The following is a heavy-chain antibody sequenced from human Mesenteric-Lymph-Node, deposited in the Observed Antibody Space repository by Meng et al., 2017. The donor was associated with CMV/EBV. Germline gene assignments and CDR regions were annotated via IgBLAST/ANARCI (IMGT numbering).Heavy chain of an antibody. CDR1: GGSFSGYY. V-gene: IGHV4-34*01. CDR3: ARAWYSRHKY. Sequence: LTCGVYGGSFSGYYWSRIRQPPGKGLEWIGEINHSGSTNYNPTLKSRATIVADTSKDQFSLRLTSVTAADTAVYYCARAWYSRHKYWGQGTLVTVSS. J-gene: IGHJ4*02. D-gene: IGHD1-1*01. CDR2: INHSGST.